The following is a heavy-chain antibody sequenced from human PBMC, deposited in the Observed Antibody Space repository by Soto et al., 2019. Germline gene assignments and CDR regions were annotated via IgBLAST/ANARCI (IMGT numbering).Heavy chain of an antibody. CDR1: GYSISSGYY. J-gene: IGHJ4*02. V-gene: IGHV4-38-2*01. Sequence: SETLSLTCAVSGYSISSGYYWCFIRQPPGKGLEWIGSIYHSGSTYYNPSLKSRVTISVDTSKNQFSLKLSSVTAADTAVYYCASSRYYYDSSGYPIFDYWGQGTLVTVSS. CDR2: IYHSGST. CDR3: ASSRYYYDSSGYPIFDY. D-gene: IGHD3-22*01.